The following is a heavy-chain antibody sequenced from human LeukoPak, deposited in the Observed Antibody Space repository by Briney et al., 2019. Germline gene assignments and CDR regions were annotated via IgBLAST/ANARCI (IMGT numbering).Heavy chain of an antibody. J-gene: IGHJ3*02. Sequence: PGGSLRLSCAASGFTFSSYGMHWVRQAPGKGLEWVSAISGSGGSTYYADSVKGRFTISRDNSKNTLYLQMNSLRAEDTAVYYCAKGAFLSGWGPHAFDIWGQGTMVTVSS. CDR2: ISGSGGST. CDR3: AKGAFLSGWGPHAFDI. D-gene: IGHD6-19*01. CDR1: GFTFSSYG. V-gene: IGHV3-23*01.